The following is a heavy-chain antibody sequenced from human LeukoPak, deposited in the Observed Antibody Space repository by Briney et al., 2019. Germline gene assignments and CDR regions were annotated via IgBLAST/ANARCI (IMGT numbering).Heavy chain of an antibody. CDR1: GYTFTSYG. J-gene: IGHJ6*03. CDR2: ISAYNGNT. CDR3: ARTPRFGGNFYYYYMDV. D-gene: IGHD4-23*01. V-gene: IGHV1-18*01. Sequence: ASVKVSCKASGYTFTSYGISWVRQAPGQGLEWMGWISAYNGNTNYAQKLQGRVTMTTDTSTSTAYMELRSPRSDDTAVYYCARTPRFGGNFYYYYMDVWGKGTTVTVSS.